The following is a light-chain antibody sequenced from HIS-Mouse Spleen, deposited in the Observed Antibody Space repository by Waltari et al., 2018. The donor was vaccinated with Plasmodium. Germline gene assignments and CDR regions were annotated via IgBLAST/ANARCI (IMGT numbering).Light chain of an antibody. J-gene: IGKJ3*01. CDR1: QSVSSN. CDR2: GAS. V-gene: IGKV3-15*01. Sequence: EIVMTQSPATLSVSPGERATLSCRASQSVSSNLAWYQQKPGPAPRLLIYGASTRATGIPARFSGSGSGTECTLTISSLQSEDFAVYYCQQYNNWSFTFGPGTKVDIK. CDR3: QQYNNWSFT.